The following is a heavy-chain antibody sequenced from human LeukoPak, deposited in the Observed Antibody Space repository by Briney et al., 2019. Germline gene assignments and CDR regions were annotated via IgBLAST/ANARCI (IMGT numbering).Heavy chain of an antibody. CDR2: IWYDGSNK. CDR1: GFTFSSYG. V-gene: IGHV3-33*01. D-gene: IGHD3-22*01. CDR3: ARDMEAAGLYYDSSGLTAFDY. Sequence: GGSLRLSCAASGFTFSSYGMHWVRQAPGKGLEWVAVIWYDGSNKYYADSVKGRFTISRDNSKNTLYLQMNSLRAEDTAVYYCARDMEAAGLYYDSSGLTAFDYWGQGTLVTVSS. J-gene: IGHJ4*02.